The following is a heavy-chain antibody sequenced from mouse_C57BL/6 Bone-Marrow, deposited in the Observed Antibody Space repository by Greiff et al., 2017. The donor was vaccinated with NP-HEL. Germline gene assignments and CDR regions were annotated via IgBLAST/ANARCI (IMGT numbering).Heavy chain of an antibody. Sequence: VQLQQSGPELVKPGASVKISCKASGYTFTDYYMNWVKQSHGKSLEWIGDINPNNGGTSYNQKFKGKATLTVDKSSSTAYMELRSLTSEDSAVYYCARYGSSGYVRDYWGQGTTLTVSS. CDR2: INPNNGGT. J-gene: IGHJ2*01. CDR1: GYTFTDYY. D-gene: IGHD3-2*02. V-gene: IGHV1-26*01. CDR3: ARYGSSGYVRDY.